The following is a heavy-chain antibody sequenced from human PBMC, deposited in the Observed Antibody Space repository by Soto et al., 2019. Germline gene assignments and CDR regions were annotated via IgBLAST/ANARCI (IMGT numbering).Heavy chain of an antibody. CDR3: ARDRGSSGSYNWYFDL. J-gene: IGHJ2*01. V-gene: IGHV1-2*04. CDR1: GYTFTGYY. Sequence: QVPLVQSGAEVKKPGASVKVSCKASGYTFTGYYMHWVRQAPGQGLEWMGWINPNSGGTNYAQKFQGWVTMTRDTSISTAYMELSRLRSDDTGVYYCARDRGSSGSYNWYFDLWGRGTLVTVSS. D-gene: IGHD3-22*01. CDR2: INPNSGGT.